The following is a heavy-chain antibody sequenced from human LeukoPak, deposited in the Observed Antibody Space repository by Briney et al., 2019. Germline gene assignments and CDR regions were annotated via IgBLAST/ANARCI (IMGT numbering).Heavy chain of an antibody. CDR2: ISSSSSTI. D-gene: IGHD3-22*01. CDR1: GFTFSSYS. Sequence: QSGGSLRLSCAASGFTFSSYSMNWVRQAPGKGLEWVSYISSSSSTIYYADSVKGRFTISRDNAKNSLYLQMNSLRAEDTAVYYCARDSDPSGYYYDSSGFDYWGQGTLVTVSS. CDR3: ARDSDPSGYYYDSSGFDY. J-gene: IGHJ4*02. V-gene: IGHV3-48*04.